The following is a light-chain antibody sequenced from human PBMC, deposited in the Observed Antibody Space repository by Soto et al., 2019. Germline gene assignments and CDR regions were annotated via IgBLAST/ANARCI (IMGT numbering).Light chain of an antibody. J-gene: IGKJ1*01. Sequence: AIRMTQSPSSLSASTGDRVTITCRASQGISSYLAWYQQKPGKAPKLLIYAASTLQSGVPSRFSGSGSGTDFTLTISCLQSEDFETYYCQQYYSYPRFGQGTKVEIK. CDR3: QQYYSYPR. CDR1: QGISSY. CDR2: AAS. V-gene: IGKV1-8*01.